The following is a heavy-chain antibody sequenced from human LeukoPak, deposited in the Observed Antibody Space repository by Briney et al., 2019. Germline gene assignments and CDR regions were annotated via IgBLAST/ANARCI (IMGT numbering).Heavy chain of an antibody. CDR2: ISWNSGNI. Sequence: GGSLRLSCAASGLTFDDYAMHWVRQAPGKGLEWVSGISWNSGNIGYADSVKGRFTISRDNAKNSLYLQMNSLRVEDTAVYYCAKDIDPRIAAGGTNAFDIWGQGTLVTVSS. CDR1: GLTFDDYA. D-gene: IGHD6-13*01. V-gene: IGHV3-9*01. CDR3: AKDIDPRIAAGGTNAFDI. J-gene: IGHJ3*02.